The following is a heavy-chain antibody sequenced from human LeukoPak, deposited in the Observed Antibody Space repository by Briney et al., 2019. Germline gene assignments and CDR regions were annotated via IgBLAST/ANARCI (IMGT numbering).Heavy chain of an antibody. CDR1: GFTFSSYS. D-gene: IGHD5-18*01. J-gene: IGHJ4*02. Sequence: TGGSLRLSCAASGFTFSSYSMNWVRQAPGKGLEWVSSISSSSSYIYYADSVKGRFTISRDNAKNSLYLQMNSLRAEDTAVYYCARGVVWGYSYGDFDYWGQGTLVTVSS. V-gene: IGHV3-21*01. CDR2: ISSSSSYI. CDR3: ARGVVWGYSYGDFDY.